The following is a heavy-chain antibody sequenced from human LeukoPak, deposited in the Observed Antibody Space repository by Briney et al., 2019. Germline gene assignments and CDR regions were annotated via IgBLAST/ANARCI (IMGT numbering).Heavy chain of an antibody. CDR1: GFTFSNYG. Sequence: QSGESLRLSCAGSGFTFSNYGIHWVRQAPGKGLEWVAVIWYDGSKEAYADSVKGRFTVSRDNPRNTVYLQMNSLRAADTAVYYCAKYAGYCRGGSCYWIDYWGQGTLVTVSS. J-gene: IGHJ4*02. V-gene: IGHV3-33*06. CDR2: IWYDGSKE. CDR3: AKYAGYCRGGSCYWIDY. D-gene: IGHD2-15*01.